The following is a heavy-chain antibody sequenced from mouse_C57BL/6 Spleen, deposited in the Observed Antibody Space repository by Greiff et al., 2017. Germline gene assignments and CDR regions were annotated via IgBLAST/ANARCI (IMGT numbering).Heavy chain of an antibody. CDR1: GYTFTNYW. Sequence: VQLQQSGAELVRPGTSVKMSCKASGYTFTNYWIGWAKQRPGHGLEWIGDIYPGGGYTNYNEKFKGKATLTADKSSSTAYMQFSSLTSEDSAIYYCAIRYGSSYRNYAMDYWGQGTSVTVSS. J-gene: IGHJ4*01. D-gene: IGHD1-1*01. V-gene: IGHV1-63*01. CDR2: IYPGGGYT. CDR3: AIRYGSSYRNYAMDY.